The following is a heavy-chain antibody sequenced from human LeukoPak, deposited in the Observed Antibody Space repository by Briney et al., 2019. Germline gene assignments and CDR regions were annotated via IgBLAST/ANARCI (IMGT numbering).Heavy chain of an antibody. V-gene: IGHV4-61*01. CDR1: GGSISSSSYY. Sequence: PSETLSLTCTVSGGSISSSSYYWGWIRQPPGKGLEWIGYIYYSGSTNYNPSLKSRVTISVDTSKNQFSLKLSSVTAADTAVYYCARDHHDSSGYMLDYWGQGTLVTVSS. D-gene: IGHD3-22*01. CDR3: ARDHHDSSGYMLDY. CDR2: IYYSGST. J-gene: IGHJ4*02.